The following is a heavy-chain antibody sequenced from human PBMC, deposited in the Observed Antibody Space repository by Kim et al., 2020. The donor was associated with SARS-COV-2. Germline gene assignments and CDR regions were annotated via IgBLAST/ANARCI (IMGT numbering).Heavy chain of an antibody. CDR3: ARDSGSGTLDY. Sequence: SDADPVTGRFTNSRDNAKNTRYLQMNSLRAEDTAVYYCARDSGSGTLDYWGQGTLVTVSS. V-gene: IGHV3-74*01. J-gene: IGHJ4*02. D-gene: IGHD3-10*01.